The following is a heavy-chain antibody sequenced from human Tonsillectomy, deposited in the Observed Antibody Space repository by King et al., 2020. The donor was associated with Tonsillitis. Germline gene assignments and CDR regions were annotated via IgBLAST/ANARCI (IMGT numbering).Heavy chain of an antibody. V-gene: IGHV3-11*05. CDR2: ISGSSAYI. J-gene: IGHJ3*02. Sequence: QLVQSGGGLVKPGGSLRLSCAASGFTFSDYYMTWIRQAPGKGLEWVSSISGSSAYIDYADSVKGRVTIFRDNAKNSLYVQLNSLRAEDTAVFYCARHRQLGLAFDIWGQGTMVTVSS. CDR1: GFTFSDYY. CDR3: ARHRQLGLAFDI. D-gene: IGHD1-1*01.